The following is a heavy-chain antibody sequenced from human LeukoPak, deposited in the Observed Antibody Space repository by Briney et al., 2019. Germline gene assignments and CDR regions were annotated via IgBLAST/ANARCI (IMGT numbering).Heavy chain of an antibody. Sequence: ASAKVSCKASGYTFTSYGISWVRQAPGQGLEWMGWINPNSGGTNYAQKFQGRVTMTRDTSISTAYMELSRLRSDDTAVYYCARDFRDCSGGSCYSSLSVYYYYYMDVWGKGTTVTISS. V-gene: IGHV1-2*02. D-gene: IGHD2-15*01. CDR1: GYTFTSYG. J-gene: IGHJ6*03. CDR3: ARDFRDCSGGSCYSSLSVYYYYYMDV. CDR2: INPNSGGT.